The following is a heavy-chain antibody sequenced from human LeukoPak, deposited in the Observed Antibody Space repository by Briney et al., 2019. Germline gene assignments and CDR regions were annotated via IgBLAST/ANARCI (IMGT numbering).Heavy chain of an antibody. D-gene: IGHD3-22*01. CDR3: AKDRMIVVVITTFDY. J-gene: IGHJ4*02. CDR1: GFTFSSYA. Sequence: GGSLRLSCAASGFTFSSYAMSWVRQAPGKGLEWVSAISGSGGSTYYADPVKGRFTISRDNSKNTLYLQMNSLRAEDTAVYYCAKDRMIVVVITTFDYWGQGTLVTVSS. V-gene: IGHV3-23*01. CDR2: ISGSGGST.